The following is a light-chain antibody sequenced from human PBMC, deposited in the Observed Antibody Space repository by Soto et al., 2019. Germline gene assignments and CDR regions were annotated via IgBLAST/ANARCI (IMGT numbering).Light chain of an antibody. J-gene: IGKJ2*01. V-gene: IGKV1-39*01. CDR3: QQSYSTPPMYT. CDR2: AAS. CDR1: QDISNN. Sequence: DIQMTQSPSSLSASVGDRVTITCQASQDISNNLNWYQQKPGKAPKLLIYAASSLQSGVPSRFSGSGSGTDFTLTISSLQPEDFATYYCQQSYSTPPMYTFGQGTKLEIK.